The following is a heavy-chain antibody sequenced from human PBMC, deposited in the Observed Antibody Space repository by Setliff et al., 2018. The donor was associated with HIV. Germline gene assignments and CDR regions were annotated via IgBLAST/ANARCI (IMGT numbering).Heavy chain of an antibody. J-gene: IGHJ1*01. CDR3: ARVALGTFYSGQN. Sequence: PSETLSLTCTVSGGSISSFYWTWIRQPPNKGLEWIGYIYYSGNTKYNPALKSRVTMSVDTSKNQFSLDLSSVTTADTAVYFCARVALGTFYSGQNWGQGTLVTVSS. V-gene: IGHV4-59*01. CDR1: GGSISSFY. D-gene: IGHD7-27*01. CDR2: IYYSGNT.